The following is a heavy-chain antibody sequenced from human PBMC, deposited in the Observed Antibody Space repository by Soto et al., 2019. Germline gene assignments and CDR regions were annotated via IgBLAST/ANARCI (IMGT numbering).Heavy chain of an antibody. J-gene: IGHJ4*02. CDR2: ISFDGSNK. CDR1: GFTFSSYA. CDR3: ARDPSRYYFYY. V-gene: IGHV3-30-3*01. Sequence: GGSLRLSCAASGFTFSSYAMHWVRQAPGKGLEWVAVISFDGSNKYYADSVKGRFTISRDNSKNTLYLQMNSLRAEDTAVYYCARDPSRYYFYYWGQGTLVTVSS.